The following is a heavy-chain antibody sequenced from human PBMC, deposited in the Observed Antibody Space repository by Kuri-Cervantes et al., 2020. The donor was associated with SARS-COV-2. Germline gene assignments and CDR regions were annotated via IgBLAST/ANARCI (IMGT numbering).Heavy chain of an antibody. D-gene: IGHD6-13*01. CDR3: ARRLQLAGAFDI. V-gene: IGHV4-39*07. J-gene: IGHJ3*02. Sequence: ESLKISRTVSGASISSAYYYWGWIRQPPGKGLEWTGSIYYSGDSDRNPALKSRVTISVDTSKSQFSLSLSSVTAADTALYYCARRLQLAGAFDIWGRGTMVTVSS. CDR2: IYYSGDS. CDR1: GASISSAYYY.